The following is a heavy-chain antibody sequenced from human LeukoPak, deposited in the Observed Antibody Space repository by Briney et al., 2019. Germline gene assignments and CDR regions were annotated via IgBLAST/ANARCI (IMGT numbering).Heavy chain of an antibody. D-gene: IGHD2-2*01. CDR1: GFSFSEYY. V-gene: IGHV3-11*03. CDR3: ARHSEGPVNDAFDI. J-gene: IGHJ3*02. CDR2: LSSSGRYT. Sequence: GGSLRLSCAASGFSFSEYYMTWIRQAPGKGLEWVSKLSSSGRYTNYADSVRGRFTISRYNAKKSLYLQINSLRAEDTAVYYCARHSEGPVNDAFDIWGQGTKVTVSS.